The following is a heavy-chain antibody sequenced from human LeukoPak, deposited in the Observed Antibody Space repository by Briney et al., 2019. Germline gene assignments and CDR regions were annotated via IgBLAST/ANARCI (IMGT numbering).Heavy chain of an antibody. Sequence: GGSLRLSCAASGFTVSSNYMNWVRQAPGKGLEWVSVICSDSNTYYADSVKGRFTISRDNFKNTLFLQMNSLRVEDTAVYYCARERCSSTTCYFDYWGQGTLVTVSS. CDR2: ICSDSNT. V-gene: IGHV3-53*01. D-gene: IGHD2-2*01. CDR1: GFTVSSNY. J-gene: IGHJ4*02. CDR3: ARERCSSTTCYFDY.